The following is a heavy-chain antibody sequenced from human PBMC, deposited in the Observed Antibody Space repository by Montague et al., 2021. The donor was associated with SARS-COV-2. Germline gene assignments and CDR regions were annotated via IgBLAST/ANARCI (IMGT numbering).Heavy chain of an antibody. CDR2: ISWNSGSI. D-gene: IGHD4-17*01. CDR3: AKDPNDYGDGEDYYGMDV. CDR1: GFTFDDYS. Sequence: SLRLSLSASGFTFDDYSMHWVRQAPGKGLEWVSGISWNSGSIGYADSVKGRFTISRDNAKNSLYLQMNSLRAEDTALYYCAKDPNDYGDGEDYYGMDVWGQGTTVTVSS. J-gene: IGHJ6*02. V-gene: IGHV3-9*01.